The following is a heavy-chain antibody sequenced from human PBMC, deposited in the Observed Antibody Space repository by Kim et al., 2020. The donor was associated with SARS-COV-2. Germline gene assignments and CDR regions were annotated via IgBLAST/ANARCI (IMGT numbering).Heavy chain of an antibody. CDR2: K. J-gene: IGHJ4*02. D-gene: IGHD2-2*01. V-gene: IGHV3-30*02. CDR3: AKAEYQMYLFDY. Sequence: KYYADSVKGRFTISRENSKNTLYLEMNSLRTEDTAVYYCAKAEYQMYLFDYWGQGTLVTVSS.